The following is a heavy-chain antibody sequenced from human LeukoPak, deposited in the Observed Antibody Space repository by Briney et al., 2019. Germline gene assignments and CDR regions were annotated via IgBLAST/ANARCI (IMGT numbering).Heavy chain of an antibody. Sequence: PGGSLRLSCAASGFTFSSYWMSWVRQAPGKGLEWVANINQDGSEKYYVDSVKGRFTISRDNAKNSLYLQMNSLRAEDTAVYYCARGSIAAAGTWWFDPWGQGTLVTVSS. D-gene: IGHD6-13*01. CDR1: GFTFSSYW. CDR2: INQDGSEK. J-gene: IGHJ5*02. CDR3: ARGSIAAAGTWWFDP. V-gene: IGHV3-7*01.